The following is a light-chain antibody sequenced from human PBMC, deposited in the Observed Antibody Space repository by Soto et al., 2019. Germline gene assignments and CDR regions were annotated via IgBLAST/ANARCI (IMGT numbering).Light chain of an antibody. V-gene: IGLV2-18*01. CDR1: STDFVSYNR. CDR3: SLYTSENTYV. CDR2: EAS. J-gene: IGLJ1*01. Sequence: SVLTQPPSVSGSPGQSVTISCTGTSTDFVSYNRVSWYQQPPGTAPKLIIYEASNRPSGVPDRFSGSKSGNTAPLTISGLQAADEADYYCSLYTSENTYVFGTGTKVTV.